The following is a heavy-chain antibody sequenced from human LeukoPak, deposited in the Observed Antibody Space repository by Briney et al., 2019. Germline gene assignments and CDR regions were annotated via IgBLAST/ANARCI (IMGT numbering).Heavy chain of an antibody. D-gene: IGHD2-21*02. V-gene: IGHV1-24*01. Sequence: GASVKVSCKVSGYTLTELPIHWARQAPGKGLDWMGGFDPEDGETNFAQKFQGRVTMTEDTSTDIAYMELSSLRSEDTAVYYCATSVVTAIRTPNDAFDIWGQGTMVTVSS. CDR2: FDPEDGET. CDR1: GYTLTELP. J-gene: IGHJ3*02. CDR3: ATSVVTAIRTPNDAFDI.